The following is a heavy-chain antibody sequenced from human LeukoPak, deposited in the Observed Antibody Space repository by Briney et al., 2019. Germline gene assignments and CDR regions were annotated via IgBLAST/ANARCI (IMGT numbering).Heavy chain of an antibody. D-gene: IGHD1-14*01. J-gene: IGHJ4*02. V-gene: IGHV4-59*12. CDR3: AREGGYYFDY. Sequence: PSETLSLTCTVSGCSISSYYWSWIRLPPGKGLEWIGCIYDSGSTNYNPSRKRRGTISVDTSKNQLSLKLSAVTAADTAVYYCAREGGYYFDYWGQGTLVTVSS. CDR1: GCSISSYY. CDR2: IYDSGST.